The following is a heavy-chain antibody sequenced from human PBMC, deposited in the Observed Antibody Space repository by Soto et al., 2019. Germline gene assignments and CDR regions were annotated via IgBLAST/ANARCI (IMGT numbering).Heavy chain of an antibody. CDR2: ISGSGGST. CDR3: AKDYEKQQLVHPYYYYYMDV. Sequence: EVQLLESGGGLVQPGGSLRLSCAASGFTFSSYAMSWVRQAPGKGLEWVSAISGSGGSTYYADSVKGRFTISRDNSKNTMYLQMNSLRAEDTAVYYCAKDYEKQQLVHPYYYYYMDVWGKGTTVTVSS. V-gene: IGHV3-23*01. J-gene: IGHJ6*03. CDR1: GFTFSSYA. D-gene: IGHD6-6*01.